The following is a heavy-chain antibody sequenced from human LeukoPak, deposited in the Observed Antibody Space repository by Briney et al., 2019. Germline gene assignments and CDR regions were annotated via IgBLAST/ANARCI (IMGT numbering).Heavy chain of an antibody. V-gene: IGHV3-23*01. D-gene: IGHD3-22*01. CDR2: ISGSGATT. Sequence: PGGSLRLSCAASGFTFSSFAMSWVRQAPGEGLQWVSVISGSGATTHYADSVKGRFTISRDNSKSTLYLQMNSLRAEDTAVYYCATDYYDSSGSYTVDYWGQGTLVTVSS. CDR3: ATDYYDSSGSYTVDY. CDR1: GFTFSSFA. J-gene: IGHJ4*02.